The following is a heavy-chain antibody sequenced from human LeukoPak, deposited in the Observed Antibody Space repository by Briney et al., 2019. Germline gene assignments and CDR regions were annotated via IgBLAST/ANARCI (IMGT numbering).Heavy chain of an antibody. CDR3: ARHQRITIFGVVITVNWFDP. Sequence: SETLSLTCTVSGGSISSSSYYWGWIRQPPGKGLEWIGSIYYSGSTYYNPSLKSRVTMSVDTSKNQFSLKLSSVTAADTAVYYCARHQRITIFGVVITVNWFDPWGQGTLVTVSS. D-gene: IGHD3-3*01. CDR1: GGSISSSSYY. J-gene: IGHJ5*02. CDR2: IYYSGST. V-gene: IGHV4-39*01.